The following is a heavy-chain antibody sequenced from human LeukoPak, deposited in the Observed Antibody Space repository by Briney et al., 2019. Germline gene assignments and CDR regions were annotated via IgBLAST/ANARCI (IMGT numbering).Heavy chain of an antibody. CDR3: ASSGSLDY. J-gene: IGHJ4*02. CDR2: ISTSSSYI. Sequence: GGSLRLSCAASGFTLSSYSMNWVRQAPGKGLEWVSSISTSSSYIYYADSVKGRFTISRDNAKNSLYLQMNSLRAEDTAVYYCASSGSLDYWGQGTLVTVSS. CDR1: GFTLSSYS. V-gene: IGHV3-21*01. D-gene: IGHD3-10*01.